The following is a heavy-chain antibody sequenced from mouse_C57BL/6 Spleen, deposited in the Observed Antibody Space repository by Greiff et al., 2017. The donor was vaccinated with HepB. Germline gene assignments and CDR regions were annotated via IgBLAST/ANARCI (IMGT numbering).Heavy chain of an antibody. CDR2: IWRGGST. CDR1: GFSLTSYG. D-gene: IGHD3-2*02. CDR3: ATSDSSGQAWFAY. V-gene: IGHV2-5*01. Sequence: QVHVKQSGPGLVQPSQSLSITCTVSGFSLTSYGVHWVRQSPGKGLEWLGVIWRGGSTDYNAAFMSRLSITKDNSKSQVFFKMNSLQADDTAIYYCATSDSSGQAWFAYWGQGTLVTVSA. J-gene: IGHJ3*01.